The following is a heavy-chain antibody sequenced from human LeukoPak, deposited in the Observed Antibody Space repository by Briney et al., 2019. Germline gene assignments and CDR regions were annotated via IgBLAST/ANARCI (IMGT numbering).Heavy chain of an antibody. CDR3: VKVAKYYYGSETYYFFEH. D-gene: IGHD3-10*01. J-gene: IGHJ4*02. Sequence: GGSLRLSCAASGFTFSDYYMNWIRQAPGKGLEWVSHIGSSGSAIYYADSVKGRFTISRDNAKNSLDLQMNSLRVEDTGIYYCVKVAKYYYGSETYYFFEHWGQGTPVTASS. V-gene: IGHV3-11*04. CDR2: IGSSGSAI. CDR1: GFTFSDYY.